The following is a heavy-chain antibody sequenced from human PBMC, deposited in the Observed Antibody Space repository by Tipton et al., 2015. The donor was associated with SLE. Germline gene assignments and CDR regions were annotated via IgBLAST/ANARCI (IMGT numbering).Heavy chain of an antibody. J-gene: IGHJ3*02. CDR1: GGSISSYY. Sequence: LRLSCTVSGGSISSYYWSWIRQPPGKGLEWIGYIYYSGSTNYNPSLKSRVTISVDTSKNQFSLKLSSVTAPDTAVYYCARSKLTTVTQSDAFDIWGQGTMVTVSS. D-gene: IGHD4-17*01. CDR3: ARSKLTTVTQSDAFDI. CDR2: IYYSGST. V-gene: IGHV4-59*08.